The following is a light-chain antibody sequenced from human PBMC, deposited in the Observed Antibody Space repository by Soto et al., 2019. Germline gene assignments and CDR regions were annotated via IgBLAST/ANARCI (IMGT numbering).Light chain of an antibody. J-gene: IGLJ1*01. V-gene: IGLV2-14*01. CDR2: DVS. CDR1: SSDVGGYNY. Sequence: QSVLTQPASVSGSPGQSITISRTGTSSDVGGYNYVSWYQQHPGKAPKLMIYDVSNRPSGVSNRFSGSKSGNTASLTISGLQAEDEADYYCSSYTSSSTYVFGPGTKVTVL. CDR3: SSYTSSSTYV.